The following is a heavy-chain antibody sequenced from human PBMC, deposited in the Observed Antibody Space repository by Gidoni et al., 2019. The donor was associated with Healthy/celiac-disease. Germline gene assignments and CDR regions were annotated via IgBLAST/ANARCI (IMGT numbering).Heavy chain of an antibody. CDR2: ISGSGGST. V-gene: IGHV3-23*01. D-gene: IGHD4-17*01. CDR3: AKGRDYGGNRDY. CDR1: GFTFSSYA. Sequence: EVQLLESGGGLVQPGGSLSLSCSASGFTFSSYAMGWVRQAPGKGLEWVAAISGSGGSTYYADSGKGRFTISRDNSKNTLYLQMNSLRAEDTAVYYCAKGRDYGGNRDYWGQGTLVTVSS. J-gene: IGHJ4*02.